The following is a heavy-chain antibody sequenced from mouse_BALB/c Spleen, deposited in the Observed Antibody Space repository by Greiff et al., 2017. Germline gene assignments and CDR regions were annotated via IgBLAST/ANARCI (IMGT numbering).Heavy chain of an antibody. V-gene: IGHV1-4*02. J-gene: IGHJ2*01. CDR3: AREAGDY. CDR1: GYTFTSYT. CDR2: INPSSGYT. Sequence: VKLQESAAELARPGASVKMSCKASGYTFTSYTMHWVKQRPGQGLEWIGYINPSSGYTEYNQKFKDKTTLTADKSSSTAYMQLSSLTSEDSAVYYCAREAGDYWGQGTTLTVSS.